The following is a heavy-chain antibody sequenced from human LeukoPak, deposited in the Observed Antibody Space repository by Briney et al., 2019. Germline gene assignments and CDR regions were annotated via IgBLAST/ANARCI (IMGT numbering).Heavy chain of an antibody. CDR1: GGSISSGGYS. D-gene: IGHD6-13*01. V-gene: IGHV4-30-4*07. CDR3: ARHMAYSSSWYYYYYYMDV. CDR2: IYYSGAT. J-gene: IGHJ6*03. Sequence: SQTLSLTCAVSGGSISSGGYSWSWVRQPPGKGLEWIGYIYYSGATYYNPSLKSRVSISVDTSKNQFSLKLSSVTAADTAVYYCARHMAYSSSWYYYYYYMDVWGKGTTVTISS.